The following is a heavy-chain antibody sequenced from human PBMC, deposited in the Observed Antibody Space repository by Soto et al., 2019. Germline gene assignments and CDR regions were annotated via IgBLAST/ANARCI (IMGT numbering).Heavy chain of an antibody. CDR1: GGSFSVYY. CDR2: INHSGTT. J-gene: IGHJ6*03. V-gene: IGHV4-34*01. CDR3: ARGGVYDFWSGKNYYYYYMDV. D-gene: IGHD3-3*01. Sequence: PSDTLSLTCAVYGGSFSVYYWSWVGQRPGKGLEWIGEINHSGTTNYNPSLKSRVTISVDTSKNQFSLKLNSVTAADTAVYYCARGGVYDFWSGKNYYYYYMDVWGKGTTVTVSS.